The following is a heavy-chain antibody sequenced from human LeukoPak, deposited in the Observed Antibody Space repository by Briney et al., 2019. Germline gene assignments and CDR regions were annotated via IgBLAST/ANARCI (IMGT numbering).Heavy chain of an antibody. V-gene: IGHV3-23*01. CDR3: AKEINYDIPY. Sequence: GGSLRLSCAASGFTFSSHWMHWVRQAPGKGLVWVSAISGSGGSTYYADSVKGRSTISRDNSKNTLYLQMNSLRAEDTAVYYCAKEINYDIPYWGQGTLVTVSS. D-gene: IGHD3-9*01. J-gene: IGHJ4*02. CDR2: ISGSGGST. CDR1: GFTFSSHW.